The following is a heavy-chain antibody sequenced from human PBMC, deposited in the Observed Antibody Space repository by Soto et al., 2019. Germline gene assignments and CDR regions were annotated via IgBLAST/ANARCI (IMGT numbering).Heavy chain of an antibody. CDR1: GFTFSSYG. V-gene: IGHV3-30*18. J-gene: IGHJ5*01. Sequence: PGGSLRLSCAASGFTFSSYGMHWVRQAPGKGLEWVAVISYDGSNKYYADSVKGRFTISRDNSKNTLYLQMNSLRAEDTAVYYCAKEPRGIDSWGQGTLVTVSS. CDR3: AKEPRGIDS. CDR2: ISYDGSNK.